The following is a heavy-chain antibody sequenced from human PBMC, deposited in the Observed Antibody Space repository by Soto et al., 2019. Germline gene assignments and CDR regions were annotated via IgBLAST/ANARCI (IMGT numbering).Heavy chain of an antibody. J-gene: IGHJ6*03. CDR2: IYYSGST. CDR1: GGSISSGGYY. V-gene: IGHV4-31*03. CDR3: AGGDYSGYYYMDV. Sequence: SETLSLTCTVSGGSISSGGYYWSWIRQHPGKGLEWIGYIYYSGSTYYNPSLKSRVTISVDTSRNQFSLKLSSVTAADTAVYYCAGGDYSGYYYMDVWGKGTTVTVSS. D-gene: IGHD4-4*01.